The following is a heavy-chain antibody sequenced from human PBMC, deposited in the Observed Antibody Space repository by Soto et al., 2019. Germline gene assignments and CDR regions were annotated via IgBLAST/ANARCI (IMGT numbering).Heavy chain of an antibody. J-gene: IGHJ4*02. CDR3: ASGIQLWLRRINNGYSG. CDR1: GGTFSTYA. V-gene: IGHV1-69*12. D-gene: IGHD5-18*01. Sequence: QVQLVQSGAEVKKPESSVKVSCKAPGGTFSTYAISWVRQAPGQGLEWMGGIIPMFDTANYAQRFQDRVTITADESTNTVYMELSGLRSEDTAVYFCASGIQLWLRRINNGYSGWGQGTLVTVSS. CDR2: IIPMFDTA.